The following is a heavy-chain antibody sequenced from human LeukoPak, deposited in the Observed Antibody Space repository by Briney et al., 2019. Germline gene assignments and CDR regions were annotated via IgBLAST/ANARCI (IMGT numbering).Heavy chain of an antibody. V-gene: IGHV4-61*09. D-gene: IGHD6-19*01. CDR3: ARAGGSVGWYGTIDS. CDR1: GGSISSGSYY. J-gene: IGHJ4*02. CDR2: LYTSGTT. Sequence: SQTLSLTCTVSGGSISSGSYYWTWIRQPAGKGLEWIGHLYTSGTTSYNPSLQSRVTISADTSRHQFSLRLTSVTAADTAVYYCARAGGSVGWYGTIDSWGQGTLVTVSS.